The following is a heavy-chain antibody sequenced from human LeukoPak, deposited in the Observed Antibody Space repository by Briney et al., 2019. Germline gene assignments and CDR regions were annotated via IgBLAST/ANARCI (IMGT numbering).Heavy chain of an antibody. J-gene: IGHJ5*02. CDR2: IIPILGIA. Sequence: GASVKVSCKASGGTFSSYAISWVRQAPGQGLEWMGRIIPILGIANYAQKFQGRVTITADKSTSTAYMELSSLRSEDTAVYYCARDLGSAEATYYYDSSGYYYHWGQGTLVTVSS. CDR3: ARDLGSAEATYYYDSSGYYYH. D-gene: IGHD3-22*01. V-gene: IGHV1-69*04. CDR1: GGTFSSYA.